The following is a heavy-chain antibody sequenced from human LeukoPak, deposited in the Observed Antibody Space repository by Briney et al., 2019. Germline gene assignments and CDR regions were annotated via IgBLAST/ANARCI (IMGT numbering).Heavy chain of an antibody. CDR2: MSGSGGSS. V-gene: IGHV3-23*01. CDR1: GFTFTSYA. D-gene: IGHD3-3*01. J-gene: IGHJ3*02. CDR3: ARGKYYDFWSGYYTGSHAFDI. Sequence: GGSLRLSCAASGFTFTSYAMTWVRQAPGKGLEWVSEMSGSGGSSYYADSVKGRFTISRDNSKNTLYLQMNSLRAEDTALYYCARGKYYDFWSGYYTGSHAFDIWGQGTMVTVSS.